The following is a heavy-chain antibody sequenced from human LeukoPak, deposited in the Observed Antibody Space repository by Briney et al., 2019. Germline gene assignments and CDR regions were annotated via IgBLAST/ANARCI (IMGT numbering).Heavy chain of an antibody. V-gene: IGHV3-21*06. D-gene: IGHD3-3*01. CDR1: GFTFSSYS. J-gene: IGHJ3*02. CDR3: ARGLKDFWSGQGAFDI. CDR2: ISSSSSYI. Sequence: GGSLRLSCAASGFTFSSYSMNWVRQAPGKGLEWVSSISSSSSYIYYADSVKGRFTISRDNAKNSLYLQMNSLRAEDTGVYYCARGLKDFWSGQGAFDIWGKGTMVTVSS.